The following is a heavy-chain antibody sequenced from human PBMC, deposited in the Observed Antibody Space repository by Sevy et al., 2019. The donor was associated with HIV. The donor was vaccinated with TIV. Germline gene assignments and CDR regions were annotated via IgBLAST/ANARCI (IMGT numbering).Heavy chain of an antibody. CDR3: ARDDYSNSHYFDY. J-gene: IGHJ4*02. Sequence: GGSLRLSCAASGFTFSSYAMHWVRQAPGKGLEWVAVISYDGSNKYYADSVKGRFTISRDNSKNTLYLQMNSLGAEDTAVYYCARDDYSNSHYFDYWGQGTLVTVSS. CDR1: GFTFSSYA. V-gene: IGHV3-30-3*01. CDR2: ISYDGSNK. D-gene: IGHD4-4*01.